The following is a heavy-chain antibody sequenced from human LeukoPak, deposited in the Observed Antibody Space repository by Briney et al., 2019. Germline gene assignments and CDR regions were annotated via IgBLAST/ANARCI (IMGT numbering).Heavy chain of an antibody. CDR1: GYTFTSHG. CDR3: ARGLDDILTGSEGAFDI. D-gene: IGHD3-9*01. CDR2: LSTYFGNT. V-gene: IGHV1-18*04. Sequence: ASVKVSCKASGYTFTSHGISWVRQAPGQGLEWMGWLSTYFGNTNYVQKFQGRLTMTTDTSTSTAYMELRSLRSDDTAVYYCARGLDDILTGSEGAFDIWGQGTRVTVSS. J-gene: IGHJ3*02.